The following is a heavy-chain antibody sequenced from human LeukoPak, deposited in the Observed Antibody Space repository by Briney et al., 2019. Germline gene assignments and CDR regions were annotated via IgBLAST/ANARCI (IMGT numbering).Heavy chain of an antibody. CDR2: ISGSGGST. V-gene: IGHV3-23*01. D-gene: IGHD2-2*01. J-gene: IGHJ4*02. Sequence: GGSLRLSCAASGFTFSSYAMSWVRQAPGKGLEWVSAISGSGGSTYYADSVKGRFTISRDNSKNTLYLQMNCLRAEDTAVYYCAKAPIVVVPADNFDYWGQGTLVTVSS. CDR3: AKAPIVVVPADNFDY. CDR1: GFTFSSYA.